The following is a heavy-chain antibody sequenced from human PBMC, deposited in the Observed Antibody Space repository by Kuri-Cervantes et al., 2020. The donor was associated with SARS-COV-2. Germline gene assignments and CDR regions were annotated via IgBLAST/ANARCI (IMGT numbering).Heavy chain of an antibody. D-gene: IGHD6-19*01. V-gene: IGHV1-69*13. CDR2: IIPMFGTA. CDR3: ARDLAAVAGGGWFDP. J-gene: IGHJ5*02. CDR1: GDSFSSYS. Sequence: SVKVSCKASGDSFSSYSFNWVRQAPGQGLEWMGGIIPMFGTADYAQKFQGRVTITADESTSTVYMELTSLRSDDTAMYYCARDLAAVAGGGWFDPWGQGTLVTVSS.